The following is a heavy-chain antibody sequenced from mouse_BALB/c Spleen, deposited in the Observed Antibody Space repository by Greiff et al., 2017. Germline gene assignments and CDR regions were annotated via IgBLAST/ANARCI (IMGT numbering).Heavy chain of an antibody. CDR1: GYTFTDYA. CDR2: ISTYYGDA. CDR3: ARSNSGAMDY. J-gene: IGHJ4*01. Sequence: VQLQQSGAELVRPGVSVKISCKGSGYTFTDYAMHWVKQSHAKSLEWIGVISTYYGDASYNQKFKGKATMTVDKSSSTAYMELARLTSEDSAIYYCARSNSGAMDYWGQGTSVTVSS. D-gene: IGHD2-5*01. V-gene: IGHV1S137*01.